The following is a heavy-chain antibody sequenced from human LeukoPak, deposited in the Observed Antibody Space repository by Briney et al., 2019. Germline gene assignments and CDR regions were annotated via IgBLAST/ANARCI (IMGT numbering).Heavy chain of an antibody. CDR2: ISYDGSNK. J-gene: IGHJ4*02. Sequence: GGSLRLSCAASGFTFSSYSMNWVRQAPGKGLEWVAVISYDGSNKYYADSVKGRFTISRDNSKNTLYLQMNSLRAEDTAVYYCATSVVVVAAIDYWGQGTLVTVSS. CDR3: ATSVVVVAAIDY. D-gene: IGHD2-15*01. CDR1: GFTFSSYS. V-gene: IGHV3-30*03.